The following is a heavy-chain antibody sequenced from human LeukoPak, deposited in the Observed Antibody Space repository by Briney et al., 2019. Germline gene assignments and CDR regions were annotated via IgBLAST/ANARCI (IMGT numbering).Heavy chain of an antibody. CDR3: ARHASFSAGPSY. J-gene: IGHJ4*02. Sequence: SETLSLTCAVYGGSFSGYYWSWIRQPPGKGLEWIGYIYYSGSTNYNPSLKSRVTISVDTSKNQFSLKLSSVTAADTAVYYCARHASFSAGPSYWGQGTLVTVSS. CDR1: GGSFSGYY. CDR2: IYYSGST. D-gene: IGHD6-13*01. V-gene: IGHV4-59*08.